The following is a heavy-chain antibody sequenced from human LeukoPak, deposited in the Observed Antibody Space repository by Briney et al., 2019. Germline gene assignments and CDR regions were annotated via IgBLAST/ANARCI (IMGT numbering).Heavy chain of an antibody. CDR2: IYYSGST. Sequence: PSETLPLTCTVSGGSISSGDYYWSWIRQPPGKGLEWIGYIYYSGSTYYNPSLRSRLTISVDTSKNQFSLKLSSVTAADTAVYYCARVGGTNYYYYGMDVWGQGTTVTVSS. V-gene: IGHV4-30-4*02. CDR1: GGSISSGDYY. J-gene: IGHJ6*02. CDR3: ARVGGTNYYYYGMDV. D-gene: IGHD1-26*01.